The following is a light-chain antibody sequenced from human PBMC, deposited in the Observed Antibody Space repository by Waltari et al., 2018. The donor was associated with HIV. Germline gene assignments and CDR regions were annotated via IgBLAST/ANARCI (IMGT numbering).Light chain of an antibody. CDR2: ANN. Sequence: QSVLTQPPSVSGAPGQRVTISCPGSSSNIGAYDVHWYPQLPGSAPKLLIYANNNRPSGVPDRFSGSKSGTAASLAIAGLQIEDEGDYFCQSYDNSLRVSYVFSAGTRVTVL. J-gene: IGLJ1*01. CDR1: SSNIGAYD. CDR3: QSYDNSLRVSYV. V-gene: IGLV1-40*01.